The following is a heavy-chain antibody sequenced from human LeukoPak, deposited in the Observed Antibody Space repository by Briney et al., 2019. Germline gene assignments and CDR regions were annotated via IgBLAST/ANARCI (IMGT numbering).Heavy chain of an antibody. Sequence: SGGSLRLSCAASGFAFSNAWMSWVRQAPGKGLEWVGHVKSKTDGGTTDYATPVKGRFSISRDDSKNTLFLQMNSLKTEDTAVYYCTTGTWIQLWLADYWGQGTLVTVSS. V-gene: IGHV3-15*01. CDR2: VKSKTDGGTT. CDR1: GFAFSNAW. D-gene: IGHD5-18*01. CDR3: TTGTWIQLWLADY. J-gene: IGHJ4*02.